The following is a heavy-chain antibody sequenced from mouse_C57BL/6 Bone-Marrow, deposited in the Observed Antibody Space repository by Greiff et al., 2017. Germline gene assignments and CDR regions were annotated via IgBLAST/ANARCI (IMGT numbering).Heavy chain of an antibody. D-gene: IGHD1-1*01. J-gene: IGHJ1*03. V-gene: IGHV1-7*01. Sequence: LVESGAELAKPGASVKLSCKASGYTFTSYWMHWVKQRPGQGLEWIGYINPSSGYTKYNQKFKDKATLTADKSSSTAYMQLSSLTYEDSAVYYCARDHLDYGREGPYGWYFDVWGTGTTVTVSS. CDR2: INPSSGYT. CDR1: GYTFTSYW. CDR3: ARDHLDYGREGPYGWYFDV.